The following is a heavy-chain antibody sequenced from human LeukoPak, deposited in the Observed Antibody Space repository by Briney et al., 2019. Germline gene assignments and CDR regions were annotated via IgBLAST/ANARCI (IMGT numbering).Heavy chain of an antibody. V-gene: IGHV3-20*04. J-gene: IGHJ4*02. CDR2: INRFGRST. CDR3: TRGGVESTFSDY. Sequence: PGGSLRLSCAASGFVFGDYGMSWVRHLPGKGLEWVSGINRFGRSTAYADSVKGRFTVSRDNTKSAVYLQMNGLRVEDTALYYCTRGGVESTFSDYWGQGTLVSVSS. D-gene: IGHD3-10*01. CDR1: GFVFGDYG.